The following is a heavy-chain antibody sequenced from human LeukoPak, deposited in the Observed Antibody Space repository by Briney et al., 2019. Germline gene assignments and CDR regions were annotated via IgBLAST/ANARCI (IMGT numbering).Heavy chain of an antibody. CDR2: ISSSGSTI. J-gene: IGHJ4*02. D-gene: IGHD3-16*01. V-gene: IGHV3-48*03. CDR1: GFTFSSYE. CDR3: AKIPLDYDYVWGSSC. Sequence: GGSLRLSCAASGFTFSSYEMNWVRQAPGKGLEWVSYISSSGSTIYYADSVKGRFTTSRDNAKNSLYLQMNSLRAEDTAVYYCAKIPLDYDYVWGSSCWGQGTLVTVSS.